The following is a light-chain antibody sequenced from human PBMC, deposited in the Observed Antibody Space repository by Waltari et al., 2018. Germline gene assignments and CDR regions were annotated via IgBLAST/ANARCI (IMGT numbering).Light chain of an antibody. V-gene: IGLV3-1*01. Sequence: SYELTQPPSVSVSPGQTASITCSGDKLGNKYACWYQQKPGQSPVLVIYQDNKRPSGIPERFSGSNSGNTATLTISGTQAMDEADYYCQACDSSTVVFGGGTKLTVL. J-gene: IGLJ2*01. CDR2: QDN. CDR1: KLGNKY. CDR3: QACDSSTVV.